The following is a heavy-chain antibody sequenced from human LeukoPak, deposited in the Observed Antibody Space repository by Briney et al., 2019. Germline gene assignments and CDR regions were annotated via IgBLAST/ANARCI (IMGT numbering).Heavy chain of an antibody. D-gene: IGHD3-22*01. Sequence: GGSLRLSCAASGFTFSSYAMPWVRQAPGKGLEWVAVISYDGSNKYYADSVKGRFTISRDNSKNTLYLQMNSLRAEDTAVYYCARDRPVTYYYDSSGYALGDYWGQGTLVTVSS. CDR3: ARDRPVTYYYDSSGYALGDY. J-gene: IGHJ4*02. V-gene: IGHV3-30-3*01. CDR2: ISYDGSNK. CDR1: GFTFSSYA.